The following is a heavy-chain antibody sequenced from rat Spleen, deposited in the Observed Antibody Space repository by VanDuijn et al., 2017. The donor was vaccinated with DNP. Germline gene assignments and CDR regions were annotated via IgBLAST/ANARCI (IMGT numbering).Heavy chain of an antibody. Sequence: EVQLVESGGRLIQPGDSLKLSCAASGFTFSDYAMAWVRQSPKKGLEWVASISYDGSATYYGDSVKGRFTISRDNAKSALFLQMNSLRSEDTATYYCARLKWERAYYFDYWGQGIMVTVSS. CDR2: ISYDGSAT. V-gene: IGHV5-22*01. CDR3: ARLKWERAYYFDY. J-gene: IGHJ2*01. D-gene: IGHD5-1*01. CDR1: GFTFSDYA.